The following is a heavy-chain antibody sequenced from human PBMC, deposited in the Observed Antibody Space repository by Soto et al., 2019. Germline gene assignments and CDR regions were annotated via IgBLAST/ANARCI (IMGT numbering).Heavy chain of an antibody. Sequence: ASVKVSCKASGYTFTSYYMHWVRQAPGQGLEWMGIINPGGSTSYAQKFQGRVTMTRDTSTSTVYMELSSLRSEDTAVYYCARGFRVAATRWWFDPWGQGTLVTVSS. V-gene: IGHV1-46*01. D-gene: IGHD2-15*01. J-gene: IGHJ5*02. CDR1: GYTFTSYY. CDR3: ARGFRVAATRWWFDP. CDR2: INPGGST.